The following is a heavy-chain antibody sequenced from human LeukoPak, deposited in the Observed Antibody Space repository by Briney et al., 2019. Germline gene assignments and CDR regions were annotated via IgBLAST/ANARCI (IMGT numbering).Heavy chain of an antibody. J-gene: IGHJ4*02. V-gene: IGHV2-5*02. CDR2: IYWDDDK. CDR1: GFSLTTSGVG. D-gene: IGHD6-19*01. Sequence: FGPTLVNPTQTLTLTCTFSGFSLTTSGVGVGWVRQPPGKALEWLALIYWDDDKRYSPSLKSRLTITKDTSKNQVVLTMATMDPVDTATYYCAHRRLGFDFWGQGTLVTVSS. CDR3: AHRRLGFDF.